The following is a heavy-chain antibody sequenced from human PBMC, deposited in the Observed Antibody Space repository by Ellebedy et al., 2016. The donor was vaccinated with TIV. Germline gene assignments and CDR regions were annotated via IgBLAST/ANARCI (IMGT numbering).Heavy chain of an antibody. J-gene: IGHJ5*02. Sequence: PGGSLRLSCVASGFSFRSYWMSWVRHAPGKGLDWVANIYQDGSNQYYVDSVKGRFTISRDNANKSLFLQMNSLRGEDTAVYYCARRGSYGDYAVQINSWFDRWGRGTLVTVSS. D-gene: IGHD4-17*01. CDR1: GFSFRSYW. CDR3: ARRGSYGDYAVQINSWFDR. CDR2: IYQDGSNQ. V-gene: IGHV3-7*01.